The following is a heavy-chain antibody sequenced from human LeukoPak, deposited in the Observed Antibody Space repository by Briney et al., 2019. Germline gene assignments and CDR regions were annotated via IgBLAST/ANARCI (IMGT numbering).Heavy chain of an antibody. CDR2: ITGSGGNK. D-gene: IGHD3-9*01. V-gene: IGHV3-23*01. J-gene: IGHJ4*02. CDR1: GFHFSNYA. CDR3: AKWGDYDVLTGYYVSDY. Sequence: GGSLRLSCAASGFHFSNYAMSWVRQAPGKGLEWVSAITGSGGNKYYADSVKGRFTISRDNSKNTVFLQMNSLKAEDTAVYYCAKWGDYDVLTGYYVSDYWGQGTLVTVSS.